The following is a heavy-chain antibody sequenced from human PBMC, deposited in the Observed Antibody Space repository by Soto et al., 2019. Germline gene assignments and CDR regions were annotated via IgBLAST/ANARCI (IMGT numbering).Heavy chain of an antibody. Sequence: SETLSLTCSVAGGSISSGDDYWSWIRQPPGKGLEWIGYIYYSGSTYYNPSLKSRVTISVDTSKNQFSLKLSSVTAADTAVYYCARDSTGPRDYYGMDVWGQGTTVTVSS. J-gene: IGHJ6*02. CDR2: IYYSGST. V-gene: IGHV4-30-4*01. CDR3: ARDSTGPRDYYGMDV. CDR1: GGSISSGDDY.